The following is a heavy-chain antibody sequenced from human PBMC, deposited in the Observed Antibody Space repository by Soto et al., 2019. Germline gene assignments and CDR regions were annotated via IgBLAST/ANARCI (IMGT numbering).Heavy chain of an antibody. J-gene: IGHJ4*01. CDR3: ARMGPRAARPSY. Sequence: QVQLAESGGGLVEPGGYLRISCAASGFTFSDYDMSWIRQSPGKGLEWVSFVSSSGTTMYFADSVKGRFTISRDNAKNSLYLQMNSLRAEDTAVYYCARMGPRAARPSYWGHGTLVTVSS. V-gene: IGHV3-11*01. CDR2: VSSSGTTM. D-gene: IGHD6-6*01. CDR1: GFTFSDYD.